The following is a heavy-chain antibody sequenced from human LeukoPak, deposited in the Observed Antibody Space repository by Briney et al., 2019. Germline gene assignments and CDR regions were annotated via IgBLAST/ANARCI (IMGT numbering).Heavy chain of an antibody. Sequence: SVKVSCKASGGTFSSYAITWVRQAPGQGLEWMGRIIPIFGTANYAQKFQGRVTITTDESTSTAYMELSTLRSDDTAVYYCARAQRSGYENDGLVRAFDIWGQGTMVTVSS. CDR3: ARAQRSGYENDGLVRAFDI. CDR1: GGTFSSYA. J-gene: IGHJ3*02. V-gene: IGHV1-69*05. D-gene: IGHD5-12*01. CDR2: IIPIFGTA.